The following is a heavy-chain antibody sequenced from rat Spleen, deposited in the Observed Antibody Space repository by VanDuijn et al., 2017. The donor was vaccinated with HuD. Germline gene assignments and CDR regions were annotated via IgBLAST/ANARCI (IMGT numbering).Heavy chain of an antibody. CDR2: INSAGST. V-gene: IGHV3-3*01. CDR1: FYSITSSYR. Sequence: EVQLQESGPGLVKPSQSLSLPCSVTFYSITSSYRWNWIRKFPGNKLEWMAYINSAGSTNYTPSLKSRISITRDTSKNQFFLQLTSVTAEDTATYYCARSLGRVYNNYFDSWGQGVMVTVSS. CDR3: ARSLGRVYNNYFDS. D-gene: IGHD1-10*01. J-gene: IGHJ2*01.